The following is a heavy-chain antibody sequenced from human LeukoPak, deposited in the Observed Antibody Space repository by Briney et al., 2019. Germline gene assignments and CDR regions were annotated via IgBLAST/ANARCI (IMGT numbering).Heavy chain of an antibody. Sequence: PGGSLRLSCAASGFTFSSYAMSWVRQAPGKRLEWVSAISGSGGSTYYADSVKGRFTISRDNSKNTLYLQMNSLRAEDTAVYYCAKDTEEAERELLLGYYYYGLDVWGQGTTVTVSS. CDR2: ISGSGGST. J-gene: IGHJ6*02. D-gene: IGHD1-26*01. CDR3: AKDTEEAERELLLGYYYYGLDV. V-gene: IGHV3-23*01. CDR1: GFTFSSYA.